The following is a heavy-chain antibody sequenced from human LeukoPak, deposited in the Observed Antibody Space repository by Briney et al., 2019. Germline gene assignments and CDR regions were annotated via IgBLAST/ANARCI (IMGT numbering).Heavy chain of an antibody. CDR3: ARDDRVEGGENWFDP. CDR1: GGSFSTYF. V-gene: IGHV4-4*07. Sequence: SETLSLTCSVSGGSFSTYFWNWIRQPAGKGLEWIGRISTSGSTTYNPSLKSRVTMSVDTSKNQFSPSLRSVTAADTAVYYCARDDRVEGGENWFDPWGRGTLVIVSS. J-gene: IGHJ5*02. CDR2: ISTSGST. D-gene: IGHD3-10*01.